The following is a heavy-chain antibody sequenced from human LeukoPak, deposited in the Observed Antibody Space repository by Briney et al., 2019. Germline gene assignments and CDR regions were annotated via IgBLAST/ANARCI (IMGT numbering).Heavy chain of an antibody. D-gene: IGHD4-17*01. CDR2: ISSSTSTM. J-gene: IGHJ4*02. Sequence: GGSLRLSCAASGFTFSDYYMTWIRKAPGKGLEWVSYISSSTSTMYYADSVKGRFSISRDNAKNSLYLQMNSLRAEDTAVYYCVRGSYGAYDYWGQGSLVTVSS. CDR1: GFTFSDYY. CDR3: VRGSYGAYDY. V-gene: IGHV3-11*04.